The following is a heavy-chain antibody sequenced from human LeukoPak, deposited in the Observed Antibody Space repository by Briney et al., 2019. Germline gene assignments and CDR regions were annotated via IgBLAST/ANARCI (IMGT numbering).Heavy chain of an antibody. D-gene: IGHD3-16*01. CDR2: IFASGTV. J-gene: IGHJ6*03. Sequence: PSETLSLTCSVSGDSMTRDNYYWSWLRQPAGKGLEWLGRIFASGTVSYNPSLKSRVTISVDTSSNQFSLSLSSVTAADTATYYCAREGDTTLSHYYQYYMGVWGKGITVAVSS. V-gene: IGHV4-61*02. CDR3: AREGDTTLSHYYQYYMGV. CDR1: GDSMTRDNYY.